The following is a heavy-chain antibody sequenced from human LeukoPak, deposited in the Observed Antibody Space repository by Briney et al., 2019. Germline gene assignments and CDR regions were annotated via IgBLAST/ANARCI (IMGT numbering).Heavy chain of an antibody. J-gene: IGHJ4*02. CDR3: ARVPRGLYYDSSGYYGFDY. CDR1: GYTFTGYY. CDR2: ISAYNRNT. V-gene: IGHV1-18*04. Sequence: ASVKVSCKASGYTFTGYYMHWVRQAPGQGLEWIGWISAYNRNTNYAQKLQGRVTMTTDTSTSTDYTELSSLKSDDTAVYYCARVPRGLYYDSSGYYGFDYWGQGTLVTVSS. D-gene: IGHD3-22*01.